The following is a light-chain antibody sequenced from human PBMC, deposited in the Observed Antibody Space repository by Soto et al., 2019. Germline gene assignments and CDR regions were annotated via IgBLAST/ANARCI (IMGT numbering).Light chain of an antibody. CDR3: YSYAGSSLPGA. V-gene: IGLV2-8*01. CDR2: DVT. Sequence: QSALTQPPSASGSPGQSVTISCTGASSDVGGYDFVSWYQQHPGKAPKLMIYDVTKRPSGVPDRFSGSKSGNTASLTVSGLQADDEADYYCYSYAGSSLPGAFGGGNKVTVL. CDR1: SSDVGGYDF. J-gene: IGLJ3*02.